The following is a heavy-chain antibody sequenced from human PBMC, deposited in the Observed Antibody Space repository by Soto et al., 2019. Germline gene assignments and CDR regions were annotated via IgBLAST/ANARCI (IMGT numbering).Heavy chain of an antibody. V-gene: IGHV3-23*01. Sequence: PGGSLRLSCAASGLTFSSYAMSWVRQAPGKGLEWVSAISGSGGSTYYADSVKGRFTISRDNSKNTLYLQMNSLRAEDTAVYYCATPVAGLGYYYYGMDVWGQGTTVTVSS. CDR1: GLTFSSYA. D-gene: IGHD3-16*01. CDR2: ISGSGGST. CDR3: ATPVAGLGYYYYGMDV. J-gene: IGHJ6*02.